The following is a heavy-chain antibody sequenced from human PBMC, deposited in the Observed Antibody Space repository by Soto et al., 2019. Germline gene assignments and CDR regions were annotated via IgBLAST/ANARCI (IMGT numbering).Heavy chain of an antibody. CDR3: ARSLYYDFWSGYSPFDP. CDR1: GYTFTSYD. V-gene: IGHV1-8*01. Sequence: ASVKVSCKASGYTFTSYDINWVRQSTGQGLEWMGWMNPNSGNTGYAQKFQGRVTMTRNTSISTAYMELSSLRSEDTAVYYCARSLYYDFWSGYSPFDPWGQGTLVTVSS. J-gene: IGHJ5*02. CDR2: MNPNSGNT. D-gene: IGHD3-3*01.